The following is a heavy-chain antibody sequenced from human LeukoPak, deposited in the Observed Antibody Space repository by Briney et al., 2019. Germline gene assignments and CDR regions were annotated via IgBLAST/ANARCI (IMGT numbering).Heavy chain of an antibody. CDR1: GFTLSSYG. V-gene: IGHV3-33*01. CDR3: ATNQIMIREYYFDY. CDR2: IWYDGSQK. J-gene: IGHJ4*02. D-gene: IGHD3-16*01. Sequence: PGGSLRLSCAASGFTLSSYGMHWVRQAPGKGLEWVAVIWYDGSQKYYPDSVKGRFTISRDNSKNTLFLQMNSLRAEDTAVYYCATNQIMIREYYFDYWGQGTLVTVSS.